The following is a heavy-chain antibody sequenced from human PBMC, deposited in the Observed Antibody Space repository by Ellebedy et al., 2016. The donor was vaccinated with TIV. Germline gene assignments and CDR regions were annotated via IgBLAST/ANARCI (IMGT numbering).Heavy chain of an antibody. CDR1: GYTFTSYY. Sequence: AASVKVSCKASGYTFTSYYMHWVRQAPGQGLEWMGIINPSGGSTSYAQKFQGRVTMTRDTSTSTVYMELSSLRSEDTAVYYCARIRYSGYADDAFDIWGQGTMVTVSS. D-gene: IGHD5-12*01. CDR2: INPSGGST. CDR3: ARIRYSGYADDAFDI. V-gene: IGHV1-46*01. J-gene: IGHJ3*02.